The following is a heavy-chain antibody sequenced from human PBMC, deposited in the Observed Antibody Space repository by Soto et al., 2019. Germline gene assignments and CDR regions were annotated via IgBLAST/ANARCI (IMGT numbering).Heavy chain of an antibody. CDR1: GFTFSDNL. V-gene: IGHV1-3*01. D-gene: IGHD5-18*01. CDR2: LNPDTGNT. Sequence: VQSGAELKKPGASVNISCTASGFTFSDNLIHWVRQVPGQGLVWMGWLNPDTGNTRYSETFQGRVTISRHPSASIAYLELSGLKNEDTALYFCARDIQSVGPRANDAFDVWGQGTMITVSS. CDR3: ARDIQSVGPRANDAFDV. J-gene: IGHJ3*01.